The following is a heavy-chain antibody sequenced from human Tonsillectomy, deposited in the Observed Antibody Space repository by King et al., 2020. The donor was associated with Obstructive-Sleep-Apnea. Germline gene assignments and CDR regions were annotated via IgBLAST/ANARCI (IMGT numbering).Heavy chain of an antibody. V-gene: IGHV1-46*01. Sequence: QLVQSGAEVKKPGASVKVSCNASGYTFTSYYMHWVRQAPGQGLEWLGISNPSGGRKSYEQKVQGRVTMTRDTSTSTVYMELSSLRSEDTAVYYCARVCSGGSCCDYWGQGTLVTVSS. CDR1: GYTFTSYY. CDR3: ARVCSGGSCCDY. CDR2: SNPSGGRK. J-gene: IGHJ4*02. D-gene: IGHD2-15*01.